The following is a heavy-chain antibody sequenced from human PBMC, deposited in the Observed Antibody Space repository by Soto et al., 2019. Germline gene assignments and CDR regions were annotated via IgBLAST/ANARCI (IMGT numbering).Heavy chain of an antibody. V-gene: IGHV1-3*01. J-gene: IGHJ6*02. CDR3: ATSTIDTSTWKQYFYGMDV. D-gene: IGHD6-13*01. CDR2: INAGNGNT. CDR1: EDTFTRYF. Sequence: ASVKVSCKASEDTFTRYFIPCVRQSPLQMLEWMGWINAGNGNTIYLLNFQGRVTITRDASASTAYMELRSLRYQDTAVYYCATSTIDTSTWKQYFYGMDVWGQGPTVTFSS.